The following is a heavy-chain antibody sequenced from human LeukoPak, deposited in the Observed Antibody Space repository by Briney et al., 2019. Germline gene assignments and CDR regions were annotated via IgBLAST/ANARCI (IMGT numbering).Heavy chain of an antibody. CDR1: GVSVSSGTYF. J-gene: IGHJ4*02. V-gene: IGHV4-39*07. CDR2: GSIYDSGST. Sequence: TSETLSLTCTVSGVSVSSGTYFWVWIRQAPGKGLEWIGSGSIYDSGSTYYNPSLKNRATISIDTSKNQFSLRLKSVTAADTAVYYCARDENWDPGFDSWGQGTLVTVSS. CDR3: ARDENWDPGFDS. D-gene: IGHD1-26*01.